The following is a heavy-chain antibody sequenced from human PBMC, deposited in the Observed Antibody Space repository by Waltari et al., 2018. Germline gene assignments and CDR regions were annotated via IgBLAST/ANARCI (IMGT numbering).Heavy chain of an antibody. CDR2: INSYGSTK. Sequence: EVQLVESGGGLVQPGGSLGYSCVTPGFPFSSHWMRWVRQVPGKGLVLVSSINSYGSTKSNADPVKARFTISRENAKNTLYLQMNSLRADDTSVYYCARAQLTMARNLDLWGRGTLVTVSS. V-gene: IGHV3-74*01. J-gene: IGHJ2*01. CDR3: ARAQLTMARNLDL. D-gene: IGHD3-10*01. CDR1: GFPFSSHW.